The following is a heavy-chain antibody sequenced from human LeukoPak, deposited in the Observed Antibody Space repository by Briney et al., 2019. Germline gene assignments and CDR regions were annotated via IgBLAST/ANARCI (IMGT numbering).Heavy chain of an antibody. CDR2: ISSNGGST. V-gene: IGHV3-64*01. CDR3: ARVGPTDAFDI. CDR1: GFTFSSYA. J-gene: IGHJ3*02. Sequence: GGSLRLSCAASGFTFSSYAMHWVRQAPGKGLEYVSAISSNGGSTYYANSVKGRFTISRDNSKNTLYLQMGSLRAEDMDVYYCARVGPTDAFDIWGQGTMVAVSS.